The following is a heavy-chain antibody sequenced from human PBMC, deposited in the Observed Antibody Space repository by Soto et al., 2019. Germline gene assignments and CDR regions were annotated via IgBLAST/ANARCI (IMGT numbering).Heavy chain of an antibody. J-gene: IGHJ4*02. Sequence: GGSLRLSCAASGFNFSSYSMNWVRQAPGKGLEWISYISSSSGTIYYADSVKGRFTISRDNAKNSMYLQMNSLRAEDTAVYYCARRVLYDSSGFDYWGQGTQVTVSS. D-gene: IGHD3-22*01. CDR1: GFNFSSYS. V-gene: IGHV3-48*01. CDR3: ARRVLYDSSGFDY. CDR2: ISSSSGTI.